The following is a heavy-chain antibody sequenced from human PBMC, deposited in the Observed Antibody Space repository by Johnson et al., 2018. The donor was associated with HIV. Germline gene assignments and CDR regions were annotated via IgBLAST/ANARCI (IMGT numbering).Heavy chain of an antibody. V-gene: IGHV3-20*04. Sequence: VQLVESGGGLVQPGGSLRLSCAASGFTFDDYGMSWVRQAPGKGLEWVSGINWNGGSTTYADSVKGRFTISRANAKNSLDLQMNSLRGEDTALYYCARATAYGGRVDGFDIWGQGTMVTVSS. CDR2: INWNGGST. D-gene: IGHD4-23*01. CDR3: ARATAYGGRVDGFDI. CDR1: GFTFDDYG. J-gene: IGHJ3*02.